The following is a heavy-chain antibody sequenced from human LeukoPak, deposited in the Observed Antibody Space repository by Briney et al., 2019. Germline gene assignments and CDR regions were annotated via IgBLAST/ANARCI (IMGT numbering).Heavy chain of an antibody. CDR1: GFTFSSYA. Sequence: GGSLRLSCAASGFTFSSYAISWVRQAPGKGLEWVSAISGSGGSTYYADSVKGRFTISRDNSKNTLYLQMNSLRAEDTAVYYCAKDTDYGGNSVDAFDIWGQGTMVTVSS. J-gene: IGHJ3*02. D-gene: IGHD4-23*01. CDR2: ISGSGGST. CDR3: AKDTDYGGNSVDAFDI. V-gene: IGHV3-23*01.